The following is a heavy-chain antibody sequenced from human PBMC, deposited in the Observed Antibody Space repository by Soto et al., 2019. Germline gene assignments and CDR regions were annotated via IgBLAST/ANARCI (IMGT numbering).Heavy chain of an antibody. CDR3: AIGPVRGAWIWFDP. J-gene: IGHJ5*02. CDR1: GGSFSGYY. Sequence: QVQLQQWGAGLLKPSETLSLTCAVYGGSFSGYYWSWIRQPPGKGLEWIGEINHSGSTNYNPSLKSRVTISVDTSKNQFSLKLSSVTAADTAVYYCAIGPVRGAWIWFDPWGQGTLVTVSS. D-gene: IGHD3-10*01. CDR2: INHSGST. V-gene: IGHV4-34*01.